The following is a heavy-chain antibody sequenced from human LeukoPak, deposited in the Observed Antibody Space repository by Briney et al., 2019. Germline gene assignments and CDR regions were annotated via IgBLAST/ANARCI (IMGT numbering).Heavy chain of an antibody. D-gene: IGHD6-13*01. Sequence: GASVKVSCKASGYTFTSFYMHWVRQAPGQGLEWMGIINPSGGSTSYAQKFQGRVTMTRDTSTSTVYMELRSLRSEDTAVYYCARFASLYSRSWYYAFDIWGQGTMVTVS. J-gene: IGHJ3*02. V-gene: IGHV1-46*01. CDR3: ARFASLYSRSWYYAFDI. CDR1: GYTFTSFY. CDR2: INPSGGST.